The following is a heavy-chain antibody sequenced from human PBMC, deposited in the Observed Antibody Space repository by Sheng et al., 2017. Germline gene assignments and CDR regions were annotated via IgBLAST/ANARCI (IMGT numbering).Heavy chain of an antibody. V-gene: IGHV4-39*07. CDR1: GGSISSSSYY. J-gene: IGHJ4*02. D-gene: IGHD3-22*01. CDR3: ARGPSMIVVVKLFDY. CDR2: IYYSGST. Sequence: QLQLQESGPGLVKPSETLSLTCTVSGGSISSSSYYWGWIRQPPGKGLEWIGSIYYSGSTNYNTSLKSRVTISVDTSKNQFSLKLSSVTAADTAVYYCARGPSMIVVVKLFDYWGQGTLVTVSS.